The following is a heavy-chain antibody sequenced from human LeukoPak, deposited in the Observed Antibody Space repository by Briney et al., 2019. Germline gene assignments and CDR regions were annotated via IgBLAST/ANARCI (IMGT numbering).Heavy chain of an antibody. Sequence: SETLSLTCSVSGDSIGSYYWSWIRQPPGKGLEWIGYIYYSGSTNYNPSLKSRVTISVDTSRNQFSLKLSSVTAADTAVYYCARVYYDFWSGYRYWYFDLWGRGTLVTVSS. J-gene: IGHJ2*01. CDR2: IYYSGST. V-gene: IGHV4-59*01. CDR1: GDSIGSYY. CDR3: ARVYYDFWSGYRYWYFDL. D-gene: IGHD3-3*01.